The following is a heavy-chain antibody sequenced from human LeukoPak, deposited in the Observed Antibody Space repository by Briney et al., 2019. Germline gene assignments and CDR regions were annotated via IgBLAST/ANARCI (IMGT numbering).Heavy chain of an antibody. CDR2: IYPGDSDT. Sequence: GESLKISCKGSGYSFTSYWIGWVRQMPGKGLEWMGIIYPGDSDTRYSPSFQGQVTISADKSISTAYLQWSSLKASDTAMYYCASLPLYGSGLNAFDIWGQGTMVTVSS. D-gene: IGHD3-10*01. CDR3: ASLPLYGSGLNAFDI. V-gene: IGHV5-51*01. CDR1: GYSFTSYW. J-gene: IGHJ3*02.